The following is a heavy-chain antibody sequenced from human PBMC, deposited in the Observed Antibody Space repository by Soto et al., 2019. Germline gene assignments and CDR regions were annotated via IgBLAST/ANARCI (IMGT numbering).Heavy chain of an antibody. D-gene: IGHD2-2*01. CDR2: MNADSGNT. J-gene: IGHJ6*02. CDR1: GYTFTSYH. Sequence: QVQLVQSGAEVKKPGASVKVSCRASGYTFTSYHINWVRQATGQGLEWMGWMNADSGNTGYAQKFQGRVTMTRNTTISTANMALRSLRSEDTAVYYCATWEDIVLVPTARHGVDVWGQGTTVTVSS. CDR3: ATWEDIVLVPTARHGVDV. V-gene: IGHV1-8*01.